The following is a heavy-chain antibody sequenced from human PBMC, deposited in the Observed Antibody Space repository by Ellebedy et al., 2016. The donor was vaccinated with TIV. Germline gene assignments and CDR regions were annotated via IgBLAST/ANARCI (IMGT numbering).Heavy chain of an antibody. V-gene: IGHV3-7*01. Sequence: GESLKISXAASGFTFSSYWMAWVRQAPGKGLEWVANINQAGSDKYYVDSVKGRFTISRDNAKNSLFLQMNNLRGEDTAVYYCARDHPHTYNNGWDVFDQWGQGTLVTVSS. D-gene: IGHD6-19*01. CDR3: ARDHPHTYNNGWDVFDQ. J-gene: IGHJ4*02. CDR1: GFTFSSYW. CDR2: INQAGSDK.